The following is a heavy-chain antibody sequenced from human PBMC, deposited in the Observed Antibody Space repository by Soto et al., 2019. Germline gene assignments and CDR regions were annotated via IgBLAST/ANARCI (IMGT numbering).Heavy chain of an antibody. J-gene: IGHJ4*02. CDR3: SSRRDWPATDTLDY. V-gene: IGHV3-73*02. CDR2: IRNKVNTYAT. Sequence: EVPLVESGGGLVQPGGSLKLSCAASGFTFTDSAIHWVRRASGTGPEWVGRIRNKVNTYATAYAASVKGRFTISRDAATGTTYLQMNSLKTEDTDVYYCSSRRDWPATDTLDYWGQGTLVTVSS. CDR1: GFTFTDSA. D-gene: IGHD2-21*01.